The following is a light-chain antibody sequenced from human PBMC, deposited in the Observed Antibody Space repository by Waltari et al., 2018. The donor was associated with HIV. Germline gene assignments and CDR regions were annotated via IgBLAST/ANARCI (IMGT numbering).Light chain of an antibody. Sequence: QSALTQPASVSGSPGQSITISCTGTSSDVGGYNYVSWYQQHPGKAPKVMIYEVTNRPSGVSNRFSGSKSGNTASLTISGLQAEDEAEYYCSSYTSSNTVVFGGGTKLTVL. J-gene: IGLJ2*01. CDR3: SSYTSSNTVV. CDR1: SSDVGGYNY. CDR2: EVT. V-gene: IGLV2-14*01.